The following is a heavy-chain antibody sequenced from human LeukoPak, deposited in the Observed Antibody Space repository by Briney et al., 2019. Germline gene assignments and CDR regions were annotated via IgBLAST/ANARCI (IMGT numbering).Heavy chain of an antibody. V-gene: IGHV3-74*01. Sequence: GGTLRLSCAASGFTFADFWMHWVRQAPGGGLVWVSRVKGDEISTLYADSVKGRFTISRDNAKNTLYLQMNSLRADDTALYYCATGPYSAFEMWGQGTMVTVSS. J-gene: IGHJ3*02. CDR2: VKGDEIST. D-gene: IGHD2-21*01. CDR1: GFTFADFW. CDR3: ATGPYSAFEM.